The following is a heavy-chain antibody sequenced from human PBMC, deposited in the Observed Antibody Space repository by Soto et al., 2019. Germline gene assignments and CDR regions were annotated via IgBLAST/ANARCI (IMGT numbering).Heavy chain of an antibody. CDR1: GFTFSSYS. Sequence: GGSLKLSCAASGFTFSSYSINWVRQAPGKGLEWVSYISSSSSTIYYADSVKGRFTISRDNAKNSLYLQMNSLEAEDTAVYYCARDRPLARSHWGQGTLVTVSS. CDR2: ISSSSSTI. CDR3: ARDRPLARSH. D-gene: IGHD3-16*01. J-gene: IGHJ4*02. V-gene: IGHV3-48*01.